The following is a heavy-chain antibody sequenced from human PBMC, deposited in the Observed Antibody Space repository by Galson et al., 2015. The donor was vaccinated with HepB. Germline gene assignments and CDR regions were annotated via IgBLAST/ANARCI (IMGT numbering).Heavy chain of an antibody. CDR2: INSDGRST. D-gene: IGHD6-13*01. Sequence: SLRLSCAASGFTFSSHWMHWVRRAPGKGLVWASRINSDGRSTRSADSVKSRFTISRDNAKNTLYLQMNSLRAEDTAVYYCARSSSSFDPWYWGQGTLVTVSS. J-gene: IGHJ4*02. CDR3: ARSSSSFDPWY. V-gene: IGHV3-74*01. CDR1: GFTFSSHW.